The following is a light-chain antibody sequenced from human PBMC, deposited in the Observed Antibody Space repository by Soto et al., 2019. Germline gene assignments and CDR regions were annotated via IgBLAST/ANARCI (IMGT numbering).Light chain of an antibody. Sequence: EIVMTQSPATLPVSPGERVTLSCRASQSISNNLAWYQHKTGRAPRVLIYDASTRATGVPVRFSGSVSGTEFTLTISSLQSDDFAVYYCQQYNNWPPKHTFGQGTKLEIK. J-gene: IGKJ2*01. CDR2: DAS. CDR1: QSISNN. V-gene: IGKV3-15*01. CDR3: QQYNNWPPKHT.